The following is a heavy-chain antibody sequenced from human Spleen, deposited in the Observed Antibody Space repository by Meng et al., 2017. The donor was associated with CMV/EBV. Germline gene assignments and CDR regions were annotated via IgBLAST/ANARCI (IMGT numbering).Heavy chain of an antibody. CDR3: ARELWEPPHFDY. D-gene: IGHD1-26*01. J-gene: IGHJ4*02. Sequence: SVKVSCKASGGTFSSYTISWVRQAPGQGLEWMGRIIPILGVANYAQKFQGRVTMTRDTSISTAYMELSRLRSDDTAVYYCARELWEPPHFDYWGQGTLVTVSS. CDR2: IIPILGVA. CDR1: GGTFSSYT. V-gene: IGHV1-69*04.